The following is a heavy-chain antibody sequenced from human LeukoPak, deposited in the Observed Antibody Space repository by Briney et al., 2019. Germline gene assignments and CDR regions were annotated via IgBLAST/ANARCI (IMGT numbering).Heavy chain of an antibody. CDR3: ARGTYSSGWLLDY. CDR2: IYYSGST. CDR1: GGSLSSGSYY. J-gene: IGHJ4*02. D-gene: IGHD6-19*01. V-gene: IGHV4-61*01. Sequence: SETLSLTCTVSGGSLSSGSYYWSWIRQPPGKGLELIGYIYYSGSTNYNPSLKSRVTISVDTSKNQFSLKLSSVTAADTAVYYCARGTYSSGWLLDYWGQGTLVTVSS.